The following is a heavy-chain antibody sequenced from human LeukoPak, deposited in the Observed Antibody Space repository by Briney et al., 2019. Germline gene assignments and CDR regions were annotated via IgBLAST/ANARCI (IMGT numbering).Heavy chain of an antibody. CDR3: AGVGTGYYYGMDV. J-gene: IGHJ6*02. D-gene: IGHD3/OR15-3a*01. CDR2: IIPILGIA. CDR1: GGTFSSYT. Sequence: SSVKVSCKASGGTFSSYTISWVRQAPGQGLEWMGRIIPILGIANYAQKFQGRVTITADKSTSTAYMELSSLRSEDTAVYYCAGVGTGYYYGMDVWGQGTTVTVSS. V-gene: IGHV1-69*02.